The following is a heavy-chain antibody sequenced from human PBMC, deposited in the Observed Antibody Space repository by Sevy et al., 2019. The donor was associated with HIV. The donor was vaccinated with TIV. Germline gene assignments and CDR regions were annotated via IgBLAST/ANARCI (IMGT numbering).Heavy chain of an antibody. Sequence: GGSLRLSCAASGLTFNDYALSWVRQAPAMGLEWVSSLRPTGETYHSDSVKGRFTVSRDNSKTTSFLQMSGLRAEDTAVYYCAKAGSRIWSRHNWFDSWGHGTLVTVSS. CDR1: GLTFNDYA. CDR3: AKAGSRIWSRHNWFDS. J-gene: IGHJ5*01. CDR2: LRPTGET. V-gene: IGHV3-23*01. D-gene: IGHD3-3*01.